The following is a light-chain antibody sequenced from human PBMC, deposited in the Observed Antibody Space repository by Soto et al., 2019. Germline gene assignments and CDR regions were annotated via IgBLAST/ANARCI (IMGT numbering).Light chain of an antibody. CDR2: GAS. Sequence: ETVVTQSPGTLSLSPGERATLSCRASQSISSSYLAWYQQKPGQAPRLLIYGASSRATGIPDRFSGSGSGTDFTLTISRLEPEDFAVYYCQQYGRSPPSWTFGQGTKVEIK. V-gene: IGKV3-20*01. J-gene: IGKJ1*01. CDR1: QSISSSY. CDR3: QQYGRSPPSWT.